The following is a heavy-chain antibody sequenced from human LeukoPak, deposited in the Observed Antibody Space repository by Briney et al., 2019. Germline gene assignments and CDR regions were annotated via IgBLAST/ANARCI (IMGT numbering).Heavy chain of an antibody. J-gene: IGHJ4*02. V-gene: IGHV4-34*01. CDR2: INHSGST. D-gene: IGHD6-19*01. Sequence: SETLSLTCAVYGGSFSGYYWSWIRQPPGKGLEWIGEINHSGSTNYNPSLKSRVTISVDTSKNQFSLKLSSVTAADTAVYYCARGSSGWLLRPFDYWGQGTLVTVSS. CDR1: GGSFSGYY. CDR3: ARGSSGWLLRPFDY.